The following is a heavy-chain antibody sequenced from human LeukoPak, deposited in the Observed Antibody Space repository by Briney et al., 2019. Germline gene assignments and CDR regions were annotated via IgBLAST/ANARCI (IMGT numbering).Heavy chain of an antibody. CDR3: VRGAPSYSGTRTPKFGY. J-gene: IGHJ4*02. Sequence: GGSLRLSCAASGITFSNAWMTWVRQAPGKGLEWVAGISYDATNKYYAGSVSVRFIVSRDSSKNTLFFQMNRLTPEDTAVYYCVRGAPSYSGTRTPKFGYWGQGTLVTVSS. CDR2: ISYDATNK. D-gene: IGHD1-1*01. CDR1: GITFSNAW. V-gene: IGHV3-30*03.